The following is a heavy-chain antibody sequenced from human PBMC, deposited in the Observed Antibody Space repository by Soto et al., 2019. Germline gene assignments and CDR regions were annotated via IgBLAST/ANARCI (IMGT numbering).Heavy chain of an antibody. CDR1: GFTFSSYG. CDR2: TSYDGSNK. D-gene: IGHD3-3*01. V-gene: IGHV3-30*18. CDR3: AKSQMWVGVKNYYYYGMDV. J-gene: IGHJ6*02. Sequence: PGGSLRLSCAASGFTFSSYGMHWVRQAPGKGLEWVAVTSYDGSNKYYADSVKGRFTISRDNSKNTLYLQMNSLRAEDTAVYYCAKSQMWVGVKNYYYYGMDVWGQGTTVTVSS.